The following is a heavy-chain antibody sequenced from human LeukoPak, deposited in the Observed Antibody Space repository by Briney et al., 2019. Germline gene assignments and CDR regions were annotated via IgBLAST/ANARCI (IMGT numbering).Heavy chain of an antibody. J-gene: IGHJ4*02. D-gene: IGHD7-27*01. CDR2: IKEDGTQK. CDR3: AKTGERDY. CDR1: GFKFNKSW. V-gene: IGHV3-7*01. Sequence: GGSLRLSCAASGFKFNKSWMSWVRQAPGKGPEWVANIKEDGTQKYYVDSVRGRFTISRDNAENSLYLQMNSLRDEDTAVYYCAKTGERDYWGRGTLVTVSS.